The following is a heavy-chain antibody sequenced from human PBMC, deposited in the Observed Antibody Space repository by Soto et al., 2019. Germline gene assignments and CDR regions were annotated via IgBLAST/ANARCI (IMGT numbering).Heavy chain of an antibody. Sequence: SETLSLTCTVSGGSISSHYWSWLRQPAGKGLEWIGRIYIGRSTNYNPSPKSRVTMSVDTSKNQLSLKLSSVTAADTALYYCARDDGNYYPPFDYWAREPWSPSPQ. V-gene: IGHV4-4*07. J-gene: IGHJ4*02. CDR1: GGSISSHY. D-gene: IGHD1-26*01. CDR3: ARDDGNYYPPFDY. CDR2: IYIGRST.